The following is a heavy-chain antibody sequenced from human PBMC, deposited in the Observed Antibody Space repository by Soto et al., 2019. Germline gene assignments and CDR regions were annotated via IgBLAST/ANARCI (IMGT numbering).Heavy chain of an antibody. V-gene: IGHV3-74*01. CDR1: GFSFNTYW. CDR3: ATVATNSDDWFYP. D-gene: IGHD5-12*01. Sequence: EVHLVESGGTLVQPGGSLRLFCAASGFSFNTYWMHWVRQAPGKGLVWVSRINSDGTKTTYADSVKGRFTISRDNAKNTVYLQMNSMRAEDTALYYCATVATNSDDWFYPCGQGTLVTVSS. J-gene: IGHJ5*02. CDR2: INSDGTKT.